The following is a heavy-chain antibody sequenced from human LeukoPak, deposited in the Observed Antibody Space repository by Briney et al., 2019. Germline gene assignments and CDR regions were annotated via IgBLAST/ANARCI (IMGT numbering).Heavy chain of an antibody. J-gene: IGHJ5*02. Sequence: ASVKVSCKASGYSFTTYGINWVRQAPGQGLEWMGWISTYNGNTNYAQKLQGRVTMTTDTSTTTVYMELTSLRSDDSAVYYCARASGPWGWFDPWGQGTLVTVSS. D-gene: IGHD3-16*01. CDR3: ARASGPWGWFDP. V-gene: IGHV1-18*01. CDR1: GYSFTTYG. CDR2: ISTYNGNT.